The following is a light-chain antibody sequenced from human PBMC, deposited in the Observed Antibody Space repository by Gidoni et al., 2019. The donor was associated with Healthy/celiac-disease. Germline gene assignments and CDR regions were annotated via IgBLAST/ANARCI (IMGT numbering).Light chain of an antibody. V-gene: IGLV3-21*02. CDR3: QVWDSSSDHRV. CDR1: NIGSKS. J-gene: IGLJ2*01. Sequence: SYALTQPPSVSVAPGQTARITCGGNNIGSKSVHWYQQKPGQAPVLVVYDDRDRPSGIPERFSGSNSGNTATLTISRVEAGDEADYYCQVWDSSSDHRVFGGGTKLTVL. CDR2: DDR.